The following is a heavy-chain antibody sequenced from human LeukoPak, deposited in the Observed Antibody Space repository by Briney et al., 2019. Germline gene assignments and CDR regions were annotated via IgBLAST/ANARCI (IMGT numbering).Heavy chain of an antibody. CDR1: GFTFSSYK. J-gene: IGHJ6*04. V-gene: IGHV3-48*03. Sequence: GGSLRLSCAASGFTFSSYKMNWVRQAPGKGLEWVSYISSSGSTIYYADSVKGRFTISRDNAKNSLYLQMNSLRAEDTAVYYCARDRQYYYGSGSAYGMDVWGKGTTVTVSS. D-gene: IGHD3-10*01. CDR2: ISSSGSTI. CDR3: ARDRQYYYGSGSAYGMDV.